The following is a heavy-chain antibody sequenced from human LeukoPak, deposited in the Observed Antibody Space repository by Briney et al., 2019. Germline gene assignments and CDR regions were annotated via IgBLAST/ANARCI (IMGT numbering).Heavy chain of an antibody. CDR1: GGTFSSYA. J-gene: IGHJ4*02. D-gene: IGHD4-17*01. V-gene: IGHV1-69*13. Sequence: ALVKVSCKASGGTFSSYAISWVRQAPGQGLEWMGGIIPIFGTANYAQKFQGRVTITADESTSTAYMDLSSLRSEDTAVYYCARLTIGDYGDRVSGFDYWGQGTLVTVSS. CDR3: ARLTIGDYGDRVSGFDY. CDR2: IIPIFGTA.